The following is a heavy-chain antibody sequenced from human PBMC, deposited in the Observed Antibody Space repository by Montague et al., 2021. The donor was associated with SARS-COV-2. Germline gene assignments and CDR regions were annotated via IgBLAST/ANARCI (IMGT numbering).Heavy chain of an antibody. D-gene: IGHD6-19*01. J-gene: IGHJ4*02. CDR1: GGSISSDY. CDR3: ARDRYSSGWSIHFDS. Sequence: SETLSLTCSVSGGSISSDYWSWIRQSPGKGLEWIGYIYYRGTTNYNPSLKSRVTFSVDTSKNQFSLKLISVTAADTAVYYCARDRYSSGWSIHFDSWGQGTLVTVSS. V-gene: IGHV4-59*01. CDR2: IYYRGTT.